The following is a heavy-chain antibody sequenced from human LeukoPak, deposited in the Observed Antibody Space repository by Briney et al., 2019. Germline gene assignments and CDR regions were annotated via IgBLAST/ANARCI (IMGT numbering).Heavy chain of an antibody. CDR1: GFTFSSYA. CDR3: AKVDLITMVRGGNQIFDY. J-gene: IGHJ4*02. CDR2: ISGSGGST. Sequence: GGSLRLSCAASGFTFSSYAMSWVRQAPGKGPEWVSAISGSGGSTYYADSVKGRFTISRDNSKNTLYLQMNSLRAEDTAVYYCAKVDLITMVRGGNQIFDYWGQGTLVTVSS. V-gene: IGHV3-23*01. D-gene: IGHD3-10*01.